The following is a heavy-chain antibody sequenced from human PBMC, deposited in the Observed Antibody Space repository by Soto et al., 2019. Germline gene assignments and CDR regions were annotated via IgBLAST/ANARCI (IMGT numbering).Heavy chain of an antibody. V-gene: IGHV3-30*18. CDR2: ISYDGSNK. J-gene: IGHJ6*03. CDR3: AKDTALSLPQIYYYYSYMDA. Sequence: GGSVRQSGVDAGCAFIGYGRNRARQAPGKGVEWVAVISYDGSNKYYADSVKGRFTISRDNSKNTLYLQMNSLRAEDTAVYYCAKDTALSLPQIYYYYSYMDAWGKGTTVTVSS. CDR1: GCAFIGYG.